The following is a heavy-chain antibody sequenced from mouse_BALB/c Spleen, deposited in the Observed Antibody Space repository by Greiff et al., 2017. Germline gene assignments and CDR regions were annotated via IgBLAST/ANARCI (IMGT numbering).Heavy chain of an antibody. CDR2: ISSGSSTI. D-gene: IGHD1-1*01. V-gene: IGHV5-17*02. Sequence: EVNVVESGGGLVQPGGSRKLSCAASGFTFSSFGMHWVRQAPEKGLEWVAYISSGSSTIYYADTVKGRFTISRDNPKNTLFLQMTSLRSEDTAMYYCASYYYGSSRSWFAYWGQGTLVTVSA. CDR1: GFTFSSFG. CDR3: ASYYYGSSRSWFAY. J-gene: IGHJ3*01.